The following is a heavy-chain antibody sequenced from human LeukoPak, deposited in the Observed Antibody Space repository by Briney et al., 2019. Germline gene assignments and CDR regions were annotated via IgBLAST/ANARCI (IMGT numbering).Heavy chain of an antibody. V-gene: IGHV1-18*01. Sequence: ASVKVSCKDSGYTFTAYGINWVRQAPGQGLGWMGWISGYNGDTKYAQRLQGRVTMTTDTSTSTAYMELRSLRSDDTAVYYCARKAYGDYAQNDYWGQGTLVTVSS. CDR3: ARKAYGDYAQNDY. CDR1: GYTFTAYG. CDR2: ISGYNGDT. J-gene: IGHJ4*02. D-gene: IGHD4-17*01.